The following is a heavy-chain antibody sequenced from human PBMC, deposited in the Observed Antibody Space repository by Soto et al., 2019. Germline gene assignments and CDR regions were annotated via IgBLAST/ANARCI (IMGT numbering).Heavy chain of an antibody. CDR3: ARHCRYGGNSAPGDWFDP. CDR2: IYYSGST. V-gene: IGHV4-39*01. D-gene: IGHD2-21*02. Sequence: TSETLSLTCTVSGGSISSSSYYWGWIRQPPGKGLEWIGSIYYSGSTYYNQSLKSRVTISVDTSKNQFSLKLSSVTAPDTAVYYCARHCRYGGNSAPGDWFDPWGQGTLVTVSS. J-gene: IGHJ5*02. CDR1: GGSISSSSYY.